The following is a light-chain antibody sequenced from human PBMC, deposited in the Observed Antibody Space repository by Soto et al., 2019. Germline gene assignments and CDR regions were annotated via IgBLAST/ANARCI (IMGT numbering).Light chain of an antibody. CDR1: QSLLHSNGYNC. CDR3: MQALQTPWT. J-gene: IGKJ1*01. V-gene: IGKV2-28*01. CDR2: LGS. Sequence: DIVMTQSPLSLPVTPGESASISCRSSQSLLHSNGYNCLDWYLQKPGQSPQLLIYLGSNRAPGVPDRLSGSGSGTDFTLKISRVEAGDVGVYYCMQALQTPWTFGRGTKVDIK.